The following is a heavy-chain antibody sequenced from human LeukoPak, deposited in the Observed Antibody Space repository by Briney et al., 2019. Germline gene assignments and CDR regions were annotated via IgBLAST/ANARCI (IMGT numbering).Heavy chain of an antibody. Sequence: SETLSLTCAVYGGSFSGYYWSWIRQPPGKGLEWIGEINHSGSTNYNPSLKSRVTISVDTSKNQFSLKVSSVTAADTAVYYCARTAYSSGWSLDYWGQGTLVTVSS. CDR1: GGSFSGYY. V-gene: IGHV4-34*01. J-gene: IGHJ4*02. CDR2: INHSGST. CDR3: ARTAYSSGWSLDY. D-gene: IGHD6-19*01.